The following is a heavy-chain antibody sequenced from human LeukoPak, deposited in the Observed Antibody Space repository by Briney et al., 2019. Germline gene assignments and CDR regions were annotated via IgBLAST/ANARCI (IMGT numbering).Heavy chain of an antibody. D-gene: IGHD3-10*01. V-gene: IGHV4-38-2*02. CDR1: GYSISSGYY. Sequence: SETLSLTCTVSGYSISSGYYWGWIRQPPGKGLEWIGSIYHSGSTYYNPSLKSRVTISVDTSKNQFSLKLSSVTAADTAVYYCARVLNYYGSGSYYRNWFDPWGQGTLVTVSS. J-gene: IGHJ5*02. CDR2: IYHSGST. CDR3: ARVLNYYGSGSYYRNWFDP.